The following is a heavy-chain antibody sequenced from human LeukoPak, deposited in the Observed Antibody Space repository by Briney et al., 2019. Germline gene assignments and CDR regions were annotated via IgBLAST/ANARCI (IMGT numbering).Heavy chain of an antibody. CDR1: GFTFSDHY. V-gene: IGHV3-72*01. Sequence: GGSLRLSCAASGFTFSDHYMDWVRQAPGKGLEWVGRTRNKANSYTTEYAASVKGRFTISRDDSKNSLYLQMNSLKTEDTAVYYCAREKTTMIVVEAFDIWGQGTMVTVSS. CDR3: AREKTTMIVVEAFDI. D-gene: IGHD3-22*01. CDR2: TRNKANSYTT. J-gene: IGHJ3*02.